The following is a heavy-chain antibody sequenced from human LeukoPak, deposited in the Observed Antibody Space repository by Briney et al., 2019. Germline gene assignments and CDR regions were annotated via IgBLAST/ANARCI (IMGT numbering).Heavy chain of an antibody. Sequence: GGSLRLSCAASGFTFSSYAMSWVRQAPGKGLEWVSAISGSGGSTYYADSVKGRFTISRDSSKNTLYLQMNSLRAEDTAVYYCAKEPLGITIFGVVLYFDYWGQGTLVTVSS. CDR1: GFTFSSYA. CDR2: ISGSGGST. D-gene: IGHD3-3*01. J-gene: IGHJ4*02. V-gene: IGHV3-23*01. CDR3: AKEPLGITIFGVVLYFDY.